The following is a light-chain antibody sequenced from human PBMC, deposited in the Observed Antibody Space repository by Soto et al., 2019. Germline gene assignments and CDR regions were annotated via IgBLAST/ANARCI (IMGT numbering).Light chain of an antibody. CDR1: QGVTTN. J-gene: IGKJ1*01. Sequence: ILITQAPSTLSVSPGERVTLSCMAGQGVTTNFAWYQHKPGQAPRLIIYDTSNRATGIPARFSGSGYGTDFNLTISSLETEDFAVYYCHQRKSWPRTFGQGTKVDIK. CDR3: HQRKSWPRT. V-gene: IGKV3D-15*01. CDR2: DTS.